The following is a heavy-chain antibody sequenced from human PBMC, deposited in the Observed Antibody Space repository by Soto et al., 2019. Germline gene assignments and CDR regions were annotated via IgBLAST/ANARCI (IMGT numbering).Heavy chain of an antibody. CDR3: ARAVDCSSTSCYGDWYFDL. CDR1: GFTFSSYG. V-gene: IGHV3-33*01. Sequence: QVQLVESGGGVVQPGRSLRLSCAASGFTFSSYGMHWVRQAPGKGLEWVAVIWYDGSNKYYADSVKGRFTISRDNSKNTLYLQMNSLRAEDTAVYYCARAVDCSSTSCYGDWYFDLWGRGTLVTVSS. D-gene: IGHD2-2*01. CDR2: IWYDGSNK. J-gene: IGHJ2*01.